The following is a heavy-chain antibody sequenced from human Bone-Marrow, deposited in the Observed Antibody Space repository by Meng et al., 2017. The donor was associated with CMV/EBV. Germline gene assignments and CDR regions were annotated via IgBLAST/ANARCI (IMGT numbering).Heavy chain of an antibody. CDR1: GFTFKDYY. CDR3: ATMWFGESPSDI. V-gene: IGHV3-11*04. Sequence: GGSLRLSCAASGFTFKDYYMSWIRQAPGKGLEWLSYISTSGRVKYYADSVKGRFTISRDNAKNSVFLQMNSLRAEDTAVYYCATMWFGESPSDIWGQGTRVTVSS. CDR2: ISTSGRVK. D-gene: IGHD3-10*01. J-gene: IGHJ3*02.